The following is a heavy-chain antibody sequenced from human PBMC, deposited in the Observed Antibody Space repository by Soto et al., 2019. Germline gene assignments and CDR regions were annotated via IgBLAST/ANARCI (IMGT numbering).Heavy chain of an antibody. J-gene: IGHJ6*02. CDR1: GYTFTSYD. V-gene: IGHV1-8*01. CDR2: MNPNSSNT. D-gene: IGHD5-18*01. CDR3: ARGQGYSYGTRYYYYGMDV. Sequence: QVQLVQSGAEVKKPGASVKVSCKASGYTFTSYDINWVRQATGQGLEWMGWMNPNSSNTGYAQKFQGRVTITRNTSISTAYMELSSLRSEDTAVYYCARGQGYSYGTRYYYYGMDVWGQGTTVTVSS.